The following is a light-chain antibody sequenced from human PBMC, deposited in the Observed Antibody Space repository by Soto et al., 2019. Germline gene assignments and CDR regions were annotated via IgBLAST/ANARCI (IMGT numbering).Light chain of an antibody. J-gene: IGKJ1*01. CDR3: QHYDTYLWT. CDR1: QDISTW. CDR2: DAS. V-gene: IGKV1-5*01. Sequence: DIQMTQSPSTMSAFVGDRVTITCRASQDISTWLAWYQQKPGKAPNLLIYDASTLASGVPLRFSGSGSGTEFTLTISSLQPEDFATYYCQHYDTYLWTFGQGTKVESK.